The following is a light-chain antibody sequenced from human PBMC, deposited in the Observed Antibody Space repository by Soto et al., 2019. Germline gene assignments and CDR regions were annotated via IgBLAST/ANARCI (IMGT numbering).Light chain of an antibody. V-gene: IGKV1-27*01. Sequence: DIQMTQSPSAMSASVGDRVTITCRASQGINTYLAWFQQKPGNVPKLLIYAASTLQSGVPSRFSGSGSGTDFTLTISSLQPEDVATYYCQKYNSAPLTFGGGTKVEIK. CDR3: QKYNSAPLT. CDR2: AAS. J-gene: IGKJ4*01. CDR1: QGINTY.